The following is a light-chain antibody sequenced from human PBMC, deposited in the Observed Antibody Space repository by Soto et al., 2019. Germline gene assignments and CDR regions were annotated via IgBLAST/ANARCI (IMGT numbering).Light chain of an antibody. CDR1: SSDVGGYKY. Sequence: QSALTQPASVSGSPGQSITISCTGTSSDVGGYKYVSWYQQHPGKAPKLIIYEVTNRPSGVSNRFSGSKSGNTASLTISRLRAEDEADYYCSSYTSSTTSVVFGGGTKLTVL. V-gene: IGLV2-14*01. CDR3: SSYTSSTTSVV. CDR2: EVT. J-gene: IGLJ2*01.